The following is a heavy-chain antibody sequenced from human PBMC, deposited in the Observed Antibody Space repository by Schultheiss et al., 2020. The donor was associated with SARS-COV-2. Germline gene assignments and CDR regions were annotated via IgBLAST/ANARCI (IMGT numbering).Heavy chain of an antibody. J-gene: IGHJ6*02. CDR1: GGSFSGYY. CDR3: ARGLRGNSFYYGMDV. Sequence: SETLSLTCAVYGGSFSGYYWSWIRQPPGKGLEWIGYIYYSGSTSYNPSLKSRVTISVDTSNNQFSLKLSSVTAADTAVYYCARGLRGNSFYYGMDVWGQGTTVTVSS. D-gene: IGHD2/OR15-2a*01. V-gene: IGHV4-59*01. CDR2: IYYSGST.